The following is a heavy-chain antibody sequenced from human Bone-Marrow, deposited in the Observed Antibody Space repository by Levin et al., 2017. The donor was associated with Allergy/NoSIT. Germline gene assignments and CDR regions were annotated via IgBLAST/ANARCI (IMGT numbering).Heavy chain of an antibody. CDR2: ISFDGGDT. J-gene: IGHJ4*02. CDR3: AREGSWSSTWLGNYYFDY. Sequence: PGESLKISCSASGFDFSKAGMNWVRQAPGKGLECVAVISFDGGDTYYADSVKGRFAISRDNSKNTLYLQMNSLQVEDTAVYYCAREGSWSSTWLGNYYFDYWGQGTLVTVSS. D-gene: IGHD6-13*01. CDR1: GFDFSKAG. V-gene: IGHV3-30*03.